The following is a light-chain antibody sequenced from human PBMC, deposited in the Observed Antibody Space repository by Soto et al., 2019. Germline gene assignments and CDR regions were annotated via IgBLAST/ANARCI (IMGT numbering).Light chain of an antibody. J-gene: IGKJ1*01. CDR3: QQYNNWPRT. V-gene: IGKV3-15*01. Sequence: EIVMTQSPATLSVSPGERATLSCRASQSVSSNLAWYQQKPGQAPRLLIYDASTRATGIPARFSGSGSGIEFTLTISSLQSEDFAVYHCQQYNNWPRTFGQGTKVEIK. CDR1: QSVSSN. CDR2: DAS.